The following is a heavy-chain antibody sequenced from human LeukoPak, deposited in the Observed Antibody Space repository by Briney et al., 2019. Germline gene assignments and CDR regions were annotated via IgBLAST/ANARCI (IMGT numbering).Heavy chain of an antibody. CDR1: GFNFGSNY. CDR3: ARVTALYCSSTSCYGEGGWFDP. J-gene: IGHJ5*02. CDR2: IYSGGST. V-gene: IGHV3-53*01. D-gene: IGHD2-2*01. Sequence: PGGSLRLSCAASGFNFGSNYMSWVRQAPGKGLEWVSVIYSGGSTYYADSVKGRFTISRDNSKNTLYLQMNSLRAEDTAVYYCARVTALYCSSTSCYGEGGWFDPWGQGTLVTVSS.